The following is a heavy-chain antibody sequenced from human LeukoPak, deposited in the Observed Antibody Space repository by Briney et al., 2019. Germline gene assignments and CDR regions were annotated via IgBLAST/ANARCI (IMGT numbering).Heavy chain of an antibody. CDR3: ARDAYYYDSSGYYFADHAFDI. D-gene: IGHD3-22*01. V-gene: IGHV4-59*01. J-gene: IGHJ3*02. CDR1: GGSISSYY. Sequence: SETLSLTCTVSGGSISSYYWSWIRQPPGKGLEWLGYIYYSGSTNYNPSLKSRVTISVDTSKNQFSLKLSSVTAADTAVYYCARDAYYYDSSGYYFADHAFDIWGQGTMVTVSS. CDR2: IYYSGST.